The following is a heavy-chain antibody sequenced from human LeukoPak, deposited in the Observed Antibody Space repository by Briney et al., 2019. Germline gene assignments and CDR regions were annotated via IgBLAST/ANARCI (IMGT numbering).Heavy chain of an antibody. V-gene: IGHV4-61*02. J-gene: IGHJ3*02. CDR1: GRSISSGGYY. CDR2: IYTSGST. D-gene: IGHD1-26*01. Sequence: SQTLSLTCTVSGRSISSGGYYWSWIRQPAGKGLEWIGRIYTSGSTNYNPSLKSRVTISVDTSKNQFSLKLSSVTAADTAVYYCAREGPISGSYAAFDIWGQGTMVTVSS. CDR3: AREGPISGSYAAFDI.